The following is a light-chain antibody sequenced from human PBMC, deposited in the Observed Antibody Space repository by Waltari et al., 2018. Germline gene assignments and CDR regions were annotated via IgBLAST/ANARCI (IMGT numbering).Light chain of an antibody. V-gene: IGKV2-30*01. CDR1: HSLVYSDGNTF. CDR3: MQGTHWPPVYT. CDR2: KVS. Sequence: DVVMTQSPLSLPVTLGQPASISCGSRHSLVYSDGNTFLNWFQQMPGQSPRRLIYKVSTRATGVPARFSGSGSDTDFTLTISRVEAEDVAVYYCMQGTHWPPVYTFGHGTKLEIK. J-gene: IGKJ2*01.